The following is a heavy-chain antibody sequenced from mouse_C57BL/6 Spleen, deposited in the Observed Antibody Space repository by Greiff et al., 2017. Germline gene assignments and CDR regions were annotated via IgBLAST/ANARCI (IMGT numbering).Heavy chain of an antibody. CDR1: GYSITSGYD. Sequence: DVKLQESGPGMVKPSQSLSLTCTVTGYSITSGYDWHWIRHFPGNKLEWMGYISYSGSTNYNPSLKSRISITHDTSKNHFFLKLNSVTTEDTATYYCARDSNYLFAYWGQGTLVTVSA. D-gene: IGHD2-5*01. V-gene: IGHV3-1*01. CDR2: ISYSGST. CDR3: ARDSNYLFAY. J-gene: IGHJ3*01.